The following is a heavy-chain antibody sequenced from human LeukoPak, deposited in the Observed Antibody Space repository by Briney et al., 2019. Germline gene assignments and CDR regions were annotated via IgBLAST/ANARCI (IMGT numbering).Heavy chain of an antibody. V-gene: IGHV3-21*01. Sequence: PGGSLRLSCAASGFTFSSYSMNWVRQAPGKGLEWVSSISSSSSYIYYADSVKGRFTISRDNAKNSLYLQMNSLRAEDTAVYYCARDCAGHIRGYDFWSGPNNWFDPWGQGTLVTVSS. CDR2: ISSSSSYI. J-gene: IGHJ5*02. CDR1: GFTFSSYS. CDR3: ARDCAGHIRGYDFWSGPNNWFDP. D-gene: IGHD3-3*01.